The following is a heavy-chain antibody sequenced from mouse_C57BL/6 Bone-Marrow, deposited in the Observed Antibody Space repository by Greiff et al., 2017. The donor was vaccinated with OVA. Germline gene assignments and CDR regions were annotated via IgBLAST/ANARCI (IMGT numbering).Heavy chain of an antibody. CDR1: GYSITSGYY. CDR3: ARDPYYYGSSFDV. Sequence: EVQRVESGPGLVKPSQSLSLTCSVTGYSITSGYYWNWIRQFPGNKLEWMGYISYDGSNNYNPSLKNRISITRDTSTNQFFLKLNSVTTEDTATYYCARDPYYYGSSFDVWGTGTTVTVSS. J-gene: IGHJ1*03. D-gene: IGHD1-1*01. CDR2: ISYDGSN. V-gene: IGHV3-6*01.